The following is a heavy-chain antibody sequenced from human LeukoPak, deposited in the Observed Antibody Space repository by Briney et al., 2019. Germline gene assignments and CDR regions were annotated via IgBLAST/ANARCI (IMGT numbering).Heavy chain of an antibody. CDR2: INHSGST. J-gene: IGHJ6*03. D-gene: IGHD3-22*01. CDR3: ARGYDSSGYLYYYYYMDV. CDR1: GGSFGGYY. Sequence: SETLSLTCAVYGGSFGGYYWSWIRQPPRKGLEWIGEINHSGSTNYNPSLKSRVTISVDTSKNQFSLKLSSVTAADTAVYYCARGYDSSGYLYYYYYMDVWGKGTTVTISS. V-gene: IGHV4-34*01.